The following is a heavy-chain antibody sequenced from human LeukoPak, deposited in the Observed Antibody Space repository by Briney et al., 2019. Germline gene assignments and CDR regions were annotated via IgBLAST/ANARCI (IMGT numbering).Heavy chain of an antibody. D-gene: IGHD6-6*01. CDR1: GGSISSYY. J-gene: IGHJ4*02. Sequence: SETLSLTCTVSGGSISSYYWSWIRQPPGKGLEWIGYIYYSGSTNYSPSLKSRVTISVDTSKNQFSLKLSSVTAADTAVYYCARDKSSSFDYWGQGTLVTVSS. CDR3: ARDKSSSFDY. CDR2: IYYSGST. V-gene: IGHV4-59*01.